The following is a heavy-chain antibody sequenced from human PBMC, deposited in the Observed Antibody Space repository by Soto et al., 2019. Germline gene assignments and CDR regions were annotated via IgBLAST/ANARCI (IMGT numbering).Heavy chain of an antibody. CDR2: ISTSGATR. CDR3: ARTNGAYSNYFDY. J-gene: IGHJ4*02. D-gene: IGHD2-8*01. CDR1: GFTFSTDS. Sequence: GRSLRLSCVASGFTFSTDSMNWVRQDPGKGLEWVAHISTSGATRYYADSLKGRFTISRDNAKNSLYLQMNSLRVEDTAVYYCARTNGAYSNYFDYWGQGTLVTVSS. V-gene: IGHV3-48*04.